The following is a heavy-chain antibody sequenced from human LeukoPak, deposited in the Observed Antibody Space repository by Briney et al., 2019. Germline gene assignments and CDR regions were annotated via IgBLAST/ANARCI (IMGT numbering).Heavy chain of an antibody. CDR2: INPNSGAT. V-gene: IGHV1-2*02. CDR1: GYTFIGYF. Sequence: GASLKISCKASGYTFIGYFIHWVRQAPGQGLEWMGWINPNSGATNYAQKFQGRVTLTRDTAISTAYMEVSRLRSDDTAVFYCATVETGYCSSGSCYVLTYWGQGTLVTVSS. CDR3: ATVETGYCSSGSCYVLTY. J-gene: IGHJ4*02. D-gene: IGHD2-15*01.